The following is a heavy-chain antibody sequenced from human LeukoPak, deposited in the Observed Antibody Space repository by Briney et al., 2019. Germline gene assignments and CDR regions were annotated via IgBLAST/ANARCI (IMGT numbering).Heavy chain of an antibody. D-gene: IGHD1-26*01. CDR2: FDPEDGET. CDR1: GYTLTELS. CDR3: ATQREWELTGREYYFDY. J-gene: IGHJ4*02. Sequence: ASVKVSCKVSGYTLTELSMHWVRQAPRKGLEWMGGFDPEDGETIYAQKFQGRVTMTEDTSTDTAYMELSSLRSEDTAVYYCATQREWELTGREYYFDYWGQGTLVTVSS. V-gene: IGHV1-24*01.